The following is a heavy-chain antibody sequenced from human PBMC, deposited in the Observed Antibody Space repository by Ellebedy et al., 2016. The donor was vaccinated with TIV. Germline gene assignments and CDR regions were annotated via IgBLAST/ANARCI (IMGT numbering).Heavy chain of an antibody. Sequence: GESLKISCVASGFTFNIYAMTWVRQSPGRGLEWVSSIGGGDTYYADSVKGRFTISRDNSRNTVYLQMNSLRAEDTAVYYCARGPGGGYGMDVWGQGTTVTVSS. CDR2: IGGGDT. V-gene: IGHV3-23*01. D-gene: IGHD3-16*01. CDR1: GFTFNIYA. CDR3: ARGPGGGYGMDV. J-gene: IGHJ6*02.